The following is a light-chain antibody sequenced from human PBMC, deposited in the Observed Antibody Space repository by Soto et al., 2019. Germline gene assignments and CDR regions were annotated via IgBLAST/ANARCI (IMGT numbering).Light chain of an antibody. Sequence: QCALTQPRSVSGSPGQSITISCTGTSSAVGAYNDVSWYQQYLGKAPKLMIYGVTKRPSGVPDRFSGSRSGNTASLTISGLQAEDDADDYCCAYAGAYSVVFGGGTKLTVL. CDR3: CAYAGAYSVV. CDR2: GVT. J-gene: IGLJ2*01. CDR1: SSAVGAYND. V-gene: IGLV2-11*01.